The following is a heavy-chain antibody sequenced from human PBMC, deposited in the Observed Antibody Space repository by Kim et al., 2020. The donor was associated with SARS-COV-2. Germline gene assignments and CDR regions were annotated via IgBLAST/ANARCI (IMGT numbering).Heavy chain of an antibody. CDR2: ISYDGSNK. CDR3: AILAVAGVDY. J-gene: IGHJ4*02. V-gene: IGHV3-30*03. D-gene: IGHD6-19*01. Sequence: GGSLRLSCAASGFTFSSYGMHWVRQAPGKGLEWVAVISYDGSNKYYADSVKGRFTISRDNSKNTLYLQMNSLRAEDTAVYYCAILAVAGVDYWGQGTLVTVSS. CDR1: GFTFSSYG.